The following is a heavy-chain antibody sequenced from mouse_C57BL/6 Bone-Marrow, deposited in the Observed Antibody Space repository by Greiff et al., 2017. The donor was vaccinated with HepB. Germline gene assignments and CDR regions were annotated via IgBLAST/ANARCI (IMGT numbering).Heavy chain of an antibody. CDR3: ARRGGWLLFFAY. V-gene: IGHV1-54*01. J-gene: IGHJ3*01. CDR2: INPGSGGT. CDR1: GYAFTNYL. Sequence: QVQLQQSGAELVRPGTSVKVSCKASGYAFTNYLIEWVKQRPGQGLEWIGVINPGSGGTNYNEKFKGKATLTADKSSSTAYMQLSSLTSEDSAVYFCARRGGWLLFFAYWGQGTLVTVSA. D-gene: IGHD2-3*01.